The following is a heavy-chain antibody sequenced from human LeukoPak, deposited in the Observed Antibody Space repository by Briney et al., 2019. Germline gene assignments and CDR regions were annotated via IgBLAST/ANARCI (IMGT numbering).Heavy chain of an antibody. CDR1: GFTFSSYG. CDR3: AKHLSGGSSGWYAEPS. J-gene: IGHJ5*02. Sequence: GGSLRLSCAASGFTFSSYGMHWVRQAPGKGLEWVAVISYDGSNKYYADSVKGRFTISRDNSKNMLYLQMNSLRAEDTAVYYCAKHLSGGSSGWYAEPSWGQGTLVTVSS. D-gene: IGHD6-19*01. V-gene: IGHV3-30*18. CDR2: ISYDGSNK.